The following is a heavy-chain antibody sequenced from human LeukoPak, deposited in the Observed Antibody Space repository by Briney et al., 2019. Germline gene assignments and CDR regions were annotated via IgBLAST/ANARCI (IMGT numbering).Heavy chain of an antibody. Sequence: GRSLRLSCAASGFTFSSYGMHWVRQAPGKGLEWVAVISYDGSNKYYADSVKGRFTISRDNSKNTLYLQMNSLRAEDTAVYYCARYRPGYSSSWYPPPYYFDYWGQGTLVTVSS. D-gene: IGHD6-13*01. V-gene: IGHV3-30*03. CDR1: GFTFSSYG. CDR2: ISYDGSNK. J-gene: IGHJ4*02. CDR3: ARYRPGYSSSWYPPPYYFDY.